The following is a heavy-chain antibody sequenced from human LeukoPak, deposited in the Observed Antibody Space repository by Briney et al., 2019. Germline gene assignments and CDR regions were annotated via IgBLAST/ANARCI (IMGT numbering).Heavy chain of an antibody. V-gene: IGHV3-7*04. CDR3: ARALGEGWSDP. J-gene: IGHJ5*02. D-gene: IGHD4-17*01. CDR2: IKQDGREK. Sequence: PGGSLRLPCAASGLTFSSYWMSWVRQAPGKGLEWVASIKQDGREKLYVDSVKGRFTLSRDNAKNSLYLQMNSLRAEDTALYYCARALGEGWSDPSGEGTLVTASS. CDR1: GLTFSSYW.